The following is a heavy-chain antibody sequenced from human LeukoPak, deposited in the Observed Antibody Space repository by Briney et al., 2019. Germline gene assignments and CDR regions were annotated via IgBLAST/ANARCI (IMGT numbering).Heavy chain of an antibody. V-gene: IGHV4-61*01. Sequence: PSETLSLTCTVSGGSISSSTYYWSWIRQPPGKGLEWIGYIYYSGSTNYNPSLKSRVTISVDTSKNQFSLKPSSVTAADTAVYYCARSGYSSSWYSDYWGQGTLVTVSS. CDR1: GGSISSSTYY. J-gene: IGHJ4*02. CDR3: ARSGYSSSWYSDY. CDR2: IYYSGST. D-gene: IGHD6-13*01.